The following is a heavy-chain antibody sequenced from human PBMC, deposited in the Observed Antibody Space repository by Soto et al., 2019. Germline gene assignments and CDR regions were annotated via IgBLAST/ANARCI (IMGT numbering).Heavy chain of an antibody. Sequence: GGSLRLSCAASGFTFSSYGMHWVRQAPGKGLEWVAVIWYDGSNKYYADSVKGRFTISRDNSKNTLYLQMNSLRAEDTAVYYCAREMNYYDSTNAFDIWGQGTMVTVSS. CDR2: IWYDGSNK. D-gene: IGHD3-22*01. CDR1: GFTFSSYG. J-gene: IGHJ3*02. CDR3: AREMNYYDSTNAFDI. V-gene: IGHV3-33*01.